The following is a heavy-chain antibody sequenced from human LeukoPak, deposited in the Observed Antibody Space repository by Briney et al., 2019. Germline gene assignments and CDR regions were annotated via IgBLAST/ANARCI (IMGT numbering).Heavy chain of an antibody. CDR3: ARGALYYYGSGSPLYFQH. D-gene: IGHD3-10*01. CDR1: GGTFSSYA. CDR2: IIPILGIA. V-gene: IGHV1-69*04. J-gene: IGHJ1*01. Sequence: GASVKVSCKASGGTFSSYAISWVRQAPGQGLEWMGRIIPILGIANYAQKFQGRVTITADKSTSTAYMELSSLRSEDTAEYYCARGALYYYGSGSPLYFQHWGQGTLVTVSS.